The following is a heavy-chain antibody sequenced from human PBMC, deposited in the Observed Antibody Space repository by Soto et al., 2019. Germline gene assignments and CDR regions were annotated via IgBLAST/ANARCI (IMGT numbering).Heavy chain of an antibody. Sequence: SETLSLTCSVSGGSISGSYWSWIRQSPGKGLEWLGYVYYTGSTNDSPSLRSRVSISVDTSKNEFSLRLSSVTAADTAVYFCARSVAVPGAHIDYWGQGTQVTVPQ. J-gene: IGHJ4*02. CDR1: GGSISGSY. D-gene: IGHD6-19*01. CDR3: ARSVAVPGAHIDY. CDR2: VYYTGST. V-gene: IGHV4-59*01.